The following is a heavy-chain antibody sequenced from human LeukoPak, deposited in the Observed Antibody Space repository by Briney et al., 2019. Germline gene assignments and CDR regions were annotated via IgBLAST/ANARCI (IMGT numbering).Heavy chain of an antibody. Sequence: PGGSLRLSCAASGFTFSSYGMHWVRQAPGKGLEWVAFIRYDGSNKYYADSVKGRFTISRDNSKNTLYLQMNSLRAEDTAVYYCAKVLHYDSSGYYSNYYYYMDVWGKGTTVTISS. CDR2: IRYDGSNK. D-gene: IGHD3-22*01. CDR3: AKVLHYDSSGYYSNYYYYMDV. V-gene: IGHV3-30*02. CDR1: GFTFSSYG. J-gene: IGHJ6*03.